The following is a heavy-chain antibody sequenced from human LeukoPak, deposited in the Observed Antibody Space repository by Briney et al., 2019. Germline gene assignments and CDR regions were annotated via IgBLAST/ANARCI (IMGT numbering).Heavy chain of an antibody. CDR2: INHSGST. Sequence: SETLSLTCAVYGGSFSGYYWTWIRQPPGKGLEWIGEINHSGSTNYNPSLKSRVTISVDTSKNQFSLKLSSVTAADTAVYYCARGGLTTVTQYHNWFDPWGHGTLVTVSS. D-gene: IGHD4-17*01. CDR3: ARGGLTTVTQYHNWFDP. V-gene: IGHV4-34*01. J-gene: IGHJ5*02. CDR1: GGSFSGYY.